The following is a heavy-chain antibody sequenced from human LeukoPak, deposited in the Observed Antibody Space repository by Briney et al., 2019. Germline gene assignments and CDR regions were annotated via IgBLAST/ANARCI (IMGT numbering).Heavy chain of an antibody. V-gene: IGHV3-30-3*01. CDR1: GFTFSSYA. CDR3: ARDKTPNYHLPDY. J-gene: IGHJ4*02. D-gene: IGHD1-7*01. CDR2: ISYDGSNK. Sequence: PGGSLRLSCAASGFTFSSYATHWVRQAPGKGLEWVAVISYDGSNKYYADSVKGRFTISRDNSKNTLYLQMNSLRAEDTAVYYCARDKTPNYHLPDYWGQGTLVTVSS.